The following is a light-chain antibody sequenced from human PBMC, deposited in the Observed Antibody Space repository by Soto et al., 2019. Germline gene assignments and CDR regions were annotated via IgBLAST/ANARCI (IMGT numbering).Light chain of an antibody. V-gene: IGKV3-20*01. CDR1: QSISDSY. CDR2: AAS. Sequence: EIVLTQSPGSLSLSPGDRATLSCRPSQSISDSYLAWYQQKPGQPPRLLIYAASSRATGTPDRFSGSGSKTDFTLTISRLEPEDFAVYYCQQYTSSPPTFGQGTKVEIK. CDR3: QQYTSSPPT. J-gene: IGKJ1*01.